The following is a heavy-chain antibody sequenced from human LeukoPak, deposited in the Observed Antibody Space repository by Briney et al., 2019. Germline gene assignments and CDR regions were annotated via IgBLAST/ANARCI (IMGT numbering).Heavy chain of an antibody. Sequence: KPSETLSLTCAVYGGSFSGYYWSWIRQPPGKGLEWIGEINHSGSTNYNPSLKSRVTISVDTSKNQFSLKLSSVTAADTAVYYCARRKRRFWSGDSPFDYWGQGTLLTVSS. J-gene: IGHJ4*02. CDR1: GGSFSGYY. D-gene: IGHD3-3*01. CDR3: ARRKRRFWSGDSPFDY. V-gene: IGHV4-34*01. CDR2: INHSGST.